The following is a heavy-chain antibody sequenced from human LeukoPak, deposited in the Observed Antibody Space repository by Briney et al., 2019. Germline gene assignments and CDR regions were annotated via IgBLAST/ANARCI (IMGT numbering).Heavy chain of an antibody. V-gene: IGHV1-46*01. CDR2: INPSGDFR. Sequence: ASVKVSCKASGYTFGTHWMHWVRQAPGQGLERMGIINPSGDFRSYAQKFQGRITVTRDMSTRTVYMELSDLRPEDTAVYYCARHGGPYVWGSYRPYYYYYYMDVWGKGTTVTISS. CDR3: ARHGGPYVWGSYRPYYYYYYMDV. CDR1: GYTFGTHW. J-gene: IGHJ6*03. D-gene: IGHD3-16*02.